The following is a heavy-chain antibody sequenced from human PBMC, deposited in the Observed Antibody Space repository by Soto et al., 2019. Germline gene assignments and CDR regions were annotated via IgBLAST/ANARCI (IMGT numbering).Heavy chain of an antibody. CDR3: ARMRTYSVTTLYFDY. CDR1: GFSLSTSGIC. CDR2: IDWDDDK. Sequence: SGPTLVNPTQTLTLTCTFSGFSLSTSGICGSWIRQPPGKALEWRARIDWDDDKYYSTSLKTRLTISKDTSKNQVVLTMTNMDPVDTATYYCARMRTYSVTTLYFDYWGQGTLVTVSS. D-gene: IGHD4-17*01. J-gene: IGHJ4*02. V-gene: IGHV2-70*11.